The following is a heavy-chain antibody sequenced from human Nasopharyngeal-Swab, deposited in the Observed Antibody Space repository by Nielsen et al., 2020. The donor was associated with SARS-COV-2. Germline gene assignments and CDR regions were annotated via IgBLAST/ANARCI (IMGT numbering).Heavy chain of an antibody. J-gene: IGHJ3*02. Sequence: GESLKISCAAPGFTFSNAWMSWVRQAPGKGLEWVGRIKSKTDGGTTDYAAPVKGRLTISRDDSKNTLYLQMNSLKTEDTAVYYCTTTLYYYDSSGYSNDAFDIWGQGTMVTVSS. V-gene: IGHV3-15*01. CDR1: GFTFSNAW. D-gene: IGHD3-22*01. CDR3: TTTLYYYDSSGYSNDAFDI. CDR2: IKSKTDGGTT.